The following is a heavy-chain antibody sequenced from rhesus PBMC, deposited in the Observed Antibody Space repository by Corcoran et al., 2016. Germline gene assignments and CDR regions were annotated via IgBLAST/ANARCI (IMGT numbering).Heavy chain of an antibody. CDR1: GFSISTSGMG. Sequence: QVTLKESGPALVKPTQTFTLTCTFSGFSISTSGMGVGWIRQPPGKALEWLALIYWDDEKYSSTSLKRRLTISKDTSTNQVVLTMTNMDPVDTATYYCARAYYEDDYGYYPPFAYWGQGVLVTVSS. CDR3: ARAYYEDDYGYYPPFAY. V-gene: IGHV2-174*01. CDR2: IYWDDEK. J-gene: IGHJ4*01. D-gene: IGHD3-9*01.